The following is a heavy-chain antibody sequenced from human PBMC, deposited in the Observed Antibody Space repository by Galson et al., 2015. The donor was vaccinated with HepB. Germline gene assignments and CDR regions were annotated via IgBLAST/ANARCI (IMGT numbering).Heavy chain of an antibody. CDR2: ITTTSSTI. CDR3: ARGWVSLDY. Sequence: SLRLSCAASTFIFSTYSMNWVRQAPGKGLEWVSYITTTSSTIYYADSVKGRFTISRDNAKNSLYLQMNSLRAEDTAVYYCARGWVSLDYWGQGTLVTVSS. J-gene: IGHJ4*02. V-gene: IGHV3-48*04. D-gene: IGHD1-26*01. CDR1: TFIFSTYS.